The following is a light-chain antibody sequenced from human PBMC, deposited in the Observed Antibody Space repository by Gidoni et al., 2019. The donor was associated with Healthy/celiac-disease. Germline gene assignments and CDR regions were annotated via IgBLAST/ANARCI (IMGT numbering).Light chain of an antibody. J-gene: IGKJ4*01. CDR1: QSISSY. CDR2: AAS. V-gene: IGKV1-39*01. Sequence: DIQMTQSPSSLSASVGDRVTITCRASQSISSYLNWYQQKPGKAPKLLIYAASSLQSGVPSSFSCSGSGTDFTLTISSLQPEDFATYYCQQSYSTLLTFGGGTKVEIK. CDR3: QQSYSTLLT.